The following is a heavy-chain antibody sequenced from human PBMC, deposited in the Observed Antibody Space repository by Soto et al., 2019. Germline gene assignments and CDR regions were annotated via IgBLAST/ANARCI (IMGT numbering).Heavy chain of an antibody. CDR2: IIPIFGTA. V-gene: IGHV1-69*01. CDR3: ARDYEIIAAVDYYGMDV. CDR1: GGTFSSYA. J-gene: IGHJ6*02. Sequence: SVKVSCKASGGTFSSYAISWVRQAPGQGLEWMGGIIPIFGTANYAQKFQGRVTITADESTSTAYMELSSLRSEDTAVYYCARDYEIIAAVDYYGMDVWGQGTTVTVSS. D-gene: IGHD6-13*01.